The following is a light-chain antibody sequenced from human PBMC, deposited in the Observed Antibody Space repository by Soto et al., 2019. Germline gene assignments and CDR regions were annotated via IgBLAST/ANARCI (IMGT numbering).Light chain of an antibody. CDR3: QQYNSYPLT. J-gene: IGKJ4*01. Sequence: DIQMTQSPSTLSASVGDRVTITCRASQSISSWLAWYQQKPGKAPKLLIYKASSLESGVPSRFSGSGSGTEFTLTITSLQTDDSATYYCQQYNSYPLTFGGGTKMDIK. V-gene: IGKV1-5*03. CDR1: QSISSW. CDR2: KAS.